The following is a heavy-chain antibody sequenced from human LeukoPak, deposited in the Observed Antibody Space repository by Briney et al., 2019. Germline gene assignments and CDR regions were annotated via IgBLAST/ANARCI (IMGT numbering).Heavy chain of an antibody. Sequence: GGSLRLSCAASGFTFSSYAMSWVRQAPGKGLEWVSAISGSGGSIYYADSVKGRFTISRDNSKNTLYPQMNSLRAEDTAVYYCASSMIVVATFDYWGQGTLVTVSS. CDR3: ASSMIVVATFDY. D-gene: IGHD3-22*01. CDR2: ISGSGGSI. CDR1: GFTFSSYA. J-gene: IGHJ4*02. V-gene: IGHV3-23*01.